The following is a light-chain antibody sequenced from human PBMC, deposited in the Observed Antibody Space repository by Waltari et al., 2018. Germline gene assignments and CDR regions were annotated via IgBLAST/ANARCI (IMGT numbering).Light chain of an antibody. CDR1: HSGRNNY. CDR3: QQYGSSPLT. J-gene: IGKJ4*02. Sequence: IVLTQSPGTLSFSPGERHTLPCRASHSGRNNYLAWYQQKPGQAPRLLIYGASSRATGIPDRFSASGSGTDFTLTISRLEPEDFAVYYCQQYGSSPLTFGGGTKVEIK. V-gene: IGKV3-20*01. CDR2: GAS.